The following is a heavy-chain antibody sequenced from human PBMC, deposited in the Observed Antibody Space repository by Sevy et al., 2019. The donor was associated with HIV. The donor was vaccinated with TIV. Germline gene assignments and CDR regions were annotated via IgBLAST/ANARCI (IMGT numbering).Heavy chain of an antibody. D-gene: IGHD6-6*01. CDR3: ASALAASPYYYGMDV. V-gene: IGHV3-33*01. CDR1: GFTFSSYG. J-gene: IGHJ6*02. CDR2: IWYDGSNK. Sequence: GGSLRLSCAASGFTFSSYGMHWVRQAPGKGLEWVVVIWYDGSNKYYADSVKGRFTISRDNSKNTLHLQMNSLRAEDTAVYYCASALAASPYYYGMDVWGQGTTVTVSS.